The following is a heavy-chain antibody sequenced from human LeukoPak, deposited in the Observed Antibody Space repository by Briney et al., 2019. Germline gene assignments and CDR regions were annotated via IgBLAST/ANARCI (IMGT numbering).Heavy chain of an antibody. CDR3: ARDYGGSSPFDY. D-gene: IGHD4-23*01. V-gene: IGHV3-21*05. Sequence: GGSLRLSCAASGFTFSSYSMNWVRQAPGRGLEWITYISSSGNIYYADSVKGRFTISRDNAKNSLYLHMNSLRAEDTAVYYCARDYGGSSPFDYWGRGTLVTVSS. CDR2: ISSSGNI. J-gene: IGHJ4*02. CDR1: GFTFSSYS.